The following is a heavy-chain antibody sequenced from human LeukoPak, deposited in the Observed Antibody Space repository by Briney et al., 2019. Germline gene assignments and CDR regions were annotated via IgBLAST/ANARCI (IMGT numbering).Heavy chain of an antibody. Sequence: SETLSLTCTVSGGSISSYYWSWIRQPAGKGLEWIGRIYTSGSTNYNPSLKSRVTMSVDTSKNQFSLKLSSVTAADTAVYYCARDAYSSSWYNYSAFDIWGQGTMVTVSS. CDR2: IYTSGST. D-gene: IGHD6-13*01. CDR1: GGSISSYY. CDR3: ARDAYSSSWYNYSAFDI. J-gene: IGHJ3*02. V-gene: IGHV4-4*07.